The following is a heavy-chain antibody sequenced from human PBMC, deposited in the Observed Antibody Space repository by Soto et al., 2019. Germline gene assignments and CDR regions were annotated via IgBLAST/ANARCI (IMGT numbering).Heavy chain of an antibody. CDR3: ARKIYDYDTGPNFQYYFDS. CDR1: GYSCAGYV. J-gene: IGHJ4*02. D-gene: IGHD3-22*01. CDR2: IDPSDSQT. V-gene: IGHV5-10-1*01. Sequence: RXESLRVSWKVSGYSCAGYVGTWVLQKPGKGLEWMGRIDPSDSQTYYSPSFRGHVTISATKSITTVFLQWSSLRASDTAMYYCARKIYDYDTGPNFQYYFDSWAQGTPVTVSS.